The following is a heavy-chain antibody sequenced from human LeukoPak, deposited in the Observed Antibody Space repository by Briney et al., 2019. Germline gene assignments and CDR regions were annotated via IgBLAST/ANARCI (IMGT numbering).Heavy chain of an antibody. D-gene: IGHD2-15*01. Sequence: ASVKVSCKASGYTFTGYYMHWVRQAPGQGLEWMGWINPNSGGTNYAQKFQGRVTMTRDTSISTAYMELSRLRSDDTAVHYCARAGSGQGEYFQHWGQGTLVTVSS. CDR3: ARAGSGQGEYFQH. CDR2: INPNSGGT. J-gene: IGHJ1*01. V-gene: IGHV1-2*02. CDR1: GYTFTGYY.